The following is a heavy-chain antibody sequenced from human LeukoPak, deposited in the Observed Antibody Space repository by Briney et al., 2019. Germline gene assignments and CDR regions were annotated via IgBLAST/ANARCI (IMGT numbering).Heavy chain of an antibody. Sequence: KPSETLSLTCTVSGGSISSYYWSWIRQPPGKGLEWIGRIYTSGSTNYNPSLKSRVTISVDTSKNQFSLKLSSVTAADTAVYYCASGVSPGHSVYYYDYYMDVWGKGATVTVSS. CDR2: IYTSGST. V-gene: IGHV4-4*07. J-gene: IGHJ6*03. CDR3: ASGVSPGHSVYYYDYYMDV. CDR1: GGSISSYY. D-gene: IGHD5/OR15-5a*01.